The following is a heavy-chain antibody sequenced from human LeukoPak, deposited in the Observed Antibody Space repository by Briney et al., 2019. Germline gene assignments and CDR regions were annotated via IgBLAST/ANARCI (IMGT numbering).Heavy chain of an antibody. J-gene: IGHJ4*02. D-gene: IGHD6-13*01. CDR2: IYSTGST. CDR1: GGSITSYY. CDR3: AREVKSSAGPASRREFDC. V-gene: IGHV4-4*07. Sequence: SETLSLTCTVSGGSITSYYWSWVRQPAGKGLECIGRIYSTGSTNYNPSLKSRATMSVDTSKNQFSLKLSSVTAADTAVYYCAREVKSSAGPASRREFDCWGQGTLVTVSS.